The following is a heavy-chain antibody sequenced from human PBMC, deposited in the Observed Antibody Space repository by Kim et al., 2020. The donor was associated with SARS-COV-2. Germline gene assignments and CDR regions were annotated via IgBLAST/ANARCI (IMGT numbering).Heavy chain of an antibody. CDR3: TTFISGSPWFLG. Sequence: TTYAVSMKGRFTISRDDSKKTAYLQMNSLKNEDTAIYYCTTFISGSPWFLGWGQGALVTVSS. D-gene: IGHD3-10*01. V-gene: IGHV3-73*01. J-gene: IGHJ4*02. CDR2: T.